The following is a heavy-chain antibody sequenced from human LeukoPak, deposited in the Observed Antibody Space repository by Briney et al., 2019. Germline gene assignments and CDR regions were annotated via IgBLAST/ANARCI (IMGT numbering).Heavy chain of an antibody. D-gene: IGHD2-21*02. CDR2: ISGSGGST. CDR3: AKEKDFVVVTAYDY. CDR1: GFTFSSYA. V-gene: IGHV3-23*01. Sequence: PGGSLRLSCAASGFTFSSYAMGWVRQAPGKGLEWVSAISGSGGSTYYADSVKGRFTISRDNSKNTLYLQMNSLRAEDTAVYYCAKEKDFVVVTAYDYWGQGTLVTVSS. J-gene: IGHJ4*02.